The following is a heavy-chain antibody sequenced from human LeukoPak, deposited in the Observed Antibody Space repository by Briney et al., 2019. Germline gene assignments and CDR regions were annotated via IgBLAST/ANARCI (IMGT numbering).Heavy chain of an antibody. V-gene: IGHV4-31*03. Sequence: PSQTLPLTCTVSGGSISSGGYYWSWIRQHPGKGLEWIGYIYYSGSTYCNPSLKSRVTISVDTSKNQFSLKLSSVTAADTAVYYCARGTYYYDSSGYSYYFDYWGQGTLVTVSS. D-gene: IGHD3-22*01. CDR3: ARGTYYYDSSGYSYYFDY. CDR2: IYYSGST. J-gene: IGHJ4*02. CDR1: GGSISSGGYY.